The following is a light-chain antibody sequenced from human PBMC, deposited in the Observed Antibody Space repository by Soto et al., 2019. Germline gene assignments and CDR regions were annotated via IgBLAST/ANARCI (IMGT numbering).Light chain of an antibody. CDR2: EGT. V-gene: IGLV2-23*01. CDR1: SSDVGSYNL. Sequence: QSALTQPASVSGSPGQWITISCTGTSSDVGSYNLVSWYRVHPGKAPKLIIYEGTKRPSGVSNRFSGSKSGNTASLTISGLQAEDEADFHCCSYAGSNTFVFGTGTKLTVL. J-gene: IGLJ1*01. CDR3: CSYAGSNTFV.